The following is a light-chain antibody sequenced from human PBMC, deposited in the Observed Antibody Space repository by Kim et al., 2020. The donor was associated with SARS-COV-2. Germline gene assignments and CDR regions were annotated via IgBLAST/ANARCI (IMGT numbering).Light chain of an antibody. CDR2: ATE. CDR3: AAWDDSLSGQL. Sequence: GQRVASSCSGSSSNIGRRAVHWFQQHPGPAPKLLIYATEKRPSGVPARFSGSKSGTSASLAISGLQSEDEADYYCAAWDDSLSGQLFGGGTQLTVL. J-gene: IGLJ3*02. CDR1: SSNIGRRA. V-gene: IGLV1-44*01.